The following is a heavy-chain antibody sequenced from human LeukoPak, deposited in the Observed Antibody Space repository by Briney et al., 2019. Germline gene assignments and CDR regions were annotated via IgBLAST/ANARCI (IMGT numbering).Heavy chain of an antibody. J-gene: IGHJ5*02. D-gene: IGHD6-6*01. CDR3: ARVKEVGSSSGWFDP. CDR2: ISAYNGNT. CDR1: GYTFTSYG. V-gene: IGHV1-18*01. Sequence: GASVKVSCKASGYTFTSYGISWVRQAPGQGLEWMGWISAYNGNTSYAQKLQGRVTMTTDTSTSTAYMELRSLRSDDTAVYYCARVKEVGSSSGWFDPWGQGTLVTVSS.